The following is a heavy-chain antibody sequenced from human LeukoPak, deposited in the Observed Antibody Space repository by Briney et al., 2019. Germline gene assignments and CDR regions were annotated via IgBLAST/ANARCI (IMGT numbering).Heavy chain of an antibody. D-gene: IGHD3-10*01. Sequence: PGGSLRLSCAASGFTFSSYGMHWVRQAPGKGLEWVAVISYDGGNKYYADSVKGRFTISRDNSKNTLYLQMNSLRAEDTAVYYCRSGRGAFDIWGQGTMVTVSS. CDR1: GFTFSSYG. CDR3: RSGRGAFDI. CDR2: ISYDGGNK. J-gene: IGHJ3*02. V-gene: IGHV3-30*03.